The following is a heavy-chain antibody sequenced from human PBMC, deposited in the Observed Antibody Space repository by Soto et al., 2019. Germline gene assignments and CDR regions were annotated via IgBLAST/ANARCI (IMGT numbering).Heavy chain of an antibody. CDR3: AREEGGGYDHRWFDP. Sequence: QVQLQESGPGLVKPSQTLSLTCTVSGGSISSGGYYWSWIRQHPGKGLEWIGYIYYSGSTYYNPSLKSRVTXPXXXSXXQCSLKLSSVTAADTAVYYCAREEGGGYDHRWFDPWGQGTLVTVSS. CDR1: GGSISSGGYY. V-gene: IGHV4-31*03. D-gene: IGHD5-12*01. CDR2: IYYSGST. J-gene: IGHJ5*02.